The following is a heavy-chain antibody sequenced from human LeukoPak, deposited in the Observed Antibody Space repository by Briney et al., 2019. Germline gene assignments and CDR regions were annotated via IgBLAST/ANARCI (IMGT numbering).Heavy chain of an antibody. Sequence: GASVKVSCKVSGYSLSEVSMHWVRQAPGKGLEWMGGFDPEDGETMYAQKFEGRVTMTEDTSTDTAYMELSSLRSEDTAVYYCATGLDIVVVPAAIGWGQGTLVTVSS. CDR3: ATGLDIVVVPAAIG. CDR1: GYSLSEVS. D-gene: IGHD2-2*02. V-gene: IGHV1-24*01. CDR2: FDPEDGET. J-gene: IGHJ4*02.